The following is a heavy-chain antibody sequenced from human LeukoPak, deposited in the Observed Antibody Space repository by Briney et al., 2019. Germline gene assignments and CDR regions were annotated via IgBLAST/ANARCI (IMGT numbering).Heavy chain of an antibody. J-gene: IGHJ4*02. CDR3: ARDPSVAGFDY. CDR2: ISSSSSYI. V-gene: IGHV3-21*01. Sequence: GSLRLSCAASGFTFSSYAMSWVRQAPGKGLEWVSSISSSSSYIYYADSVKGQFTISRDNAKNSLYLQMNSLRAEDTAVYYCARDPSVAGFDYWGQGTLVTVSS. D-gene: IGHD6-19*01. CDR1: GFTFSSYA.